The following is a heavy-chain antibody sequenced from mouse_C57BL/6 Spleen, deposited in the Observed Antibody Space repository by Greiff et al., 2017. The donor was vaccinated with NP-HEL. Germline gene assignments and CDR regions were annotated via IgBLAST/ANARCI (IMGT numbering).Heavy chain of an antibody. Sequence: EVMLVESGGDLVKPGGSLKLSCAASGFTFSSYGMSWVRQTPDKRLEWVATISSGGSYTYYPDSVKGRFTISRDNAKNTLYLQMSSLKSEDTAMYYGARQDTTVVDYFDYWGQGTTLTVSS. CDR2: ISSGGSYT. D-gene: IGHD1-1*01. J-gene: IGHJ2*01. V-gene: IGHV5-6*01. CDR1: GFTFSSYG. CDR3: ARQDTTVVDYFDY.